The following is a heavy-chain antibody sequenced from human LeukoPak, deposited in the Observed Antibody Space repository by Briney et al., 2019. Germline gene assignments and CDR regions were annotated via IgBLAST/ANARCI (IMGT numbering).Heavy chain of an antibody. CDR1: GYTFTSYG. V-gene: IGHV1-18*01. J-gene: IGHJ5*02. Sequence: ASVKVSCKASGYTFTSYGISWVRQAPGQGLEWMGWISAYNGNTNYAQKLQGRVTITADKSTSTAYMELSSLRSEDTAVYYCARGQHCSSTSCYVGWFDPWGQGTLVTVSS. CDR2: ISAYNGNT. CDR3: ARGQHCSSTSCYVGWFDP. D-gene: IGHD2-2*01.